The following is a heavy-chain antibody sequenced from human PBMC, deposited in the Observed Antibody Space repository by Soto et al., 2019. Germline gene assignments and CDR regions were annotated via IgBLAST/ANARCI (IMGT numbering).Heavy chain of an antibody. CDR3: ARIWYYYDSSGYSDY. Sequence: GGSLRLSCAASGFTLELYGMSWVRQAPGKGLEWVSGINWNGGSTGYADSVKGRFTISRDNAKNSLYLQMNSLRAEDTALYYCARIWYYYDSSGYSDYWGQGTLVTVS. CDR2: INWNGGST. CDR1: GFTLELYG. V-gene: IGHV3-20*04. J-gene: IGHJ4*02. D-gene: IGHD3-22*01.